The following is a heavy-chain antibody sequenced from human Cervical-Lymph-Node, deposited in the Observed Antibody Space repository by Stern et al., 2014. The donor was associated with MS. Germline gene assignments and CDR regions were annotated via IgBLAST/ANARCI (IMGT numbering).Heavy chain of an antibody. CDR2: ISNDGSNK. CDR3: ASELGSDAFDI. Sequence: VQLVESGGGVVQPGRSLRLSCAASGFTFSSYAMHWVRQAPGKGLEWVAVISNDGSNKYYADSVKGRFTISRDNSKNTLYLQMNSLRAEDTAVYYCASELGSDAFDIWGQGTMVTVSS. V-gene: IGHV3-30-3*01. J-gene: IGHJ3*02. D-gene: IGHD7-27*01. CDR1: GFTFSSYA.